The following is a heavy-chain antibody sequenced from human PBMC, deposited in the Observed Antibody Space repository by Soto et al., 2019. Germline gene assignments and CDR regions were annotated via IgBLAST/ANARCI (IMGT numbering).Heavy chain of an antibody. CDR2: ISAHNGNT. V-gene: IGHV1-18*01. CDR3: ARGRYGDY. CDR1: GYAFTTYG. J-gene: IGHJ4*02. D-gene: IGHD1-1*01. Sequence: QVHLVQSGAEVKKPGASVKVSCKGSGYAFTTYGITWVRQAPGQGLEWMGWISAHNGNTNYAQKLQGRVNVTRDTSTSTAYMVLRSLRSDDTAVYYCARGRYGDYWGQGALVTVSS.